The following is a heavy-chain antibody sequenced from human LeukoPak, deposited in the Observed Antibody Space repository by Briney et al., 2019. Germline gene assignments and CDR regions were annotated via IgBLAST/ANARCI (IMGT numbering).Heavy chain of an antibody. J-gene: IGHJ2*01. CDR1: GYSISSSDW. V-gene: IGHV4-28*01. D-gene: IGHD1-14*01. CDR2: IYYSGTS. CDR3: ARKVAGTTYWYFDL. Sequence: SDTLSLTCAVSGYSISSSDWWGWIRQPPGKGLEWIGLIYYSGTSYYNPSLKSRVTMSVDTSKNQFSLKLSSVTPVDTAVYYCARKVAGTTYWYFDLWGRGTLVTVSS.